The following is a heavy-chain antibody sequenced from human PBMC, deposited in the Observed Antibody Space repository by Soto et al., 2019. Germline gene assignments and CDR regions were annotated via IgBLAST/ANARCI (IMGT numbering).Heavy chain of an antibody. J-gene: IGHJ5*02. CDR3: ARWQSSMIAVAGSANWFDP. CDR2: ISAYNGNT. Sequence: QVQLVQSGAEVKKPGASVKVSCKASGYTFTSYGISWVRQAPGQGLEWMGWISAYNGNTNYAQKIQGRVTMTTDTSTSTAYMELRSLRSDDTAVYYCARWQSSMIAVAGSANWFDPWGQGTLVTVSS. V-gene: IGHV1-18*01. D-gene: IGHD6-19*01. CDR1: GYTFTSYG.